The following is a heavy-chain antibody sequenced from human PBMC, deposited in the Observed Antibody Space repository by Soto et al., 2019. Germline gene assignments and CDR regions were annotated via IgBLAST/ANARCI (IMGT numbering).Heavy chain of an antibody. D-gene: IGHD1-26*01. V-gene: IGHV4-59*01. Sequence: SETLSLTCTVSGGSISSYYWSWIRQPPGKGLEWIGYIYYSGSTNYNPSLKSRVTISVDTSKNQFSLKLSSVTAADTAVYYCARKSWRELLDLHYWGQGTLVTVSS. CDR1: GGSISSYY. J-gene: IGHJ4*02. CDR2: IYYSGST. CDR3: ARKSWRELLDLHY.